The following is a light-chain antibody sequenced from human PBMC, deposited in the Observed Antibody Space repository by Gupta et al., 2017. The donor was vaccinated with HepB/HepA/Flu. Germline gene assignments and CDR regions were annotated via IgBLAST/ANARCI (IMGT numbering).Light chain of an antibody. J-gene: IGKJ2*02. CDR3: QHYNSWPGN. CDR2: GAS. CDR1: QSVSSN. V-gene: IGKV3-15*01. Sequence: ELLMTQSPDTLSVSPGERATLSCRASQSVSSNLAWYQQKPGQAPRLLIYGASTRATGFPARFSGSGSGTEFTLTISSLQSEDFAVYFCQHYNSWPGNFGQGTKLEIK.